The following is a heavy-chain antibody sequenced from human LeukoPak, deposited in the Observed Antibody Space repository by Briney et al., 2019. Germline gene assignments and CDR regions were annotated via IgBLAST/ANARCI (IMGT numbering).Heavy chain of an antibody. J-gene: IGHJ5*02. CDR3: ARGIFYGGRNQYIWFDL. D-gene: IGHD4-23*01. V-gene: IGHV4-34*01. CDR2: ISHSGSS. CDR1: GGPFRGFF. Sequence: PSETLSLTCAVCGGPFRGFFWSWLRQAPGKGLEGIGEISHSGSSNYNPSLTSRITISVDTSKSQFSLRLPSMTAADTAVYYCARGIFYGGRNQYIWFDLWGQGTLVTVSS.